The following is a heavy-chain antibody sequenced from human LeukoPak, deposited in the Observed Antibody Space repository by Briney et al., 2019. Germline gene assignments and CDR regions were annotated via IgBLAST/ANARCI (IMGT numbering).Heavy chain of an antibody. V-gene: IGHV3-7*02. Sequence: GGSLRLSCAASGFTFSSYWMTWVRQAPGRGLEWVANIKQDGSEKYYVDSVKGRFTISRDNPKSSVFLQMNSLRAEDTAVYYCARSGSYFFFWGQGTLVTVSS. J-gene: IGHJ4*02. CDR3: ARSGSYFFF. D-gene: IGHD1-26*01. CDR1: GFTFSSYW. CDR2: IKQDGSEK.